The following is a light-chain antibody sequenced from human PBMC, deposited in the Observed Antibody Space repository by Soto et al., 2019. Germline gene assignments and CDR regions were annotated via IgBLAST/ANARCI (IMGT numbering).Light chain of an antibody. CDR3: QQYYSSPWT. J-gene: IGKJ1*01. CDR2: GAS. Sequence: EIVVTQSPVTLSLSPGERATLSCRASQSISCSYLAWHQQKPGQAPRLLIYGASSRATGTPDRFSGSGSGTDFTLTISRLEPEDFAVYYCQQYYSSPWTFGLGTKVDIK. CDR1: QSISCSY. V-gene: IGKV3-20*01.